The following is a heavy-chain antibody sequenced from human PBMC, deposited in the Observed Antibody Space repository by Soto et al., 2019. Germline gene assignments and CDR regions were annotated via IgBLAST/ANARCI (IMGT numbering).Heavy chain of an antibody. CDR3: ARELLYSSQSYYYYYYYMDV. CDR2: IKQDGSEK. CDR1: GFTFSSYW. V-gene: IGHV3-7*01. Sequence: GGSLRLSCAASGFTFSSYWMSWVRQAPGKGLEWVANIKQDGSEKYYVDSVKGRFTISRDNAKNSLYLQMNSLRAEDTAVYYCARELLYSSQSYYYYYYYMDVWGKGTTVTVSS. D-gene: IGHD6-13*01. J-gene: IGHJ6*03.